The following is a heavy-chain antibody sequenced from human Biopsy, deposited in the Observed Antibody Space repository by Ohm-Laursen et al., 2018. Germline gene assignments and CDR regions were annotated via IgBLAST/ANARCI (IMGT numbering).Heavy chain of an antibody. CDR3: ARMKGRGYFDY. V-gene: IGHV4-38-2*01. CDR1: GFSISSGFH. D-gene: IGHD2-15*01. Sequence: PSETLSLTCGVSGFSISSGFHWAWIRQPPGKGLKRIGFIYRTGTTTYNPSFKSRVAMAVDTSKNQFSLTLNSVTAADTAVYYCARMKGRGYFDYWGQGTLVIVSS. CDR2: IYRTGTT. J-gene: IGHJ4*02.